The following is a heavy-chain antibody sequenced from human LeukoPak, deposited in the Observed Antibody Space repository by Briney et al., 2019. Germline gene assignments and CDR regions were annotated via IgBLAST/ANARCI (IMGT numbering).Heavy chain of an antibody. CDR1: GFSLSTSGMC. Sequence: SGPTLLKPTQTLTLTCTFSGFSLSTSGMCVSWIRQPPGKALEWLSLIDWDDDKYYSTSLKTRLTISKDTSKNQVVLTMTNMDPVDTATYYCARGYYDSSGYLIIDYWGQGTLVTVSS. J-gene: IGHJ4*02. D-gene: IGHD3-22*01. V-gene: IGHV2-70*01. CDR2: IDWDDDK. CDR3: ARGYYDSSGYLIIDY.